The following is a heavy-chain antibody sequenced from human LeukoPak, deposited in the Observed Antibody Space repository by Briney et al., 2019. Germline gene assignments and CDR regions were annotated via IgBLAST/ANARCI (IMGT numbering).Heavy chain of an antibody. Sequence: RASVKVSCKASGFTFTSSAVQWVRQARGQRLEWMGWIVGGSGNKKYAQKFQERVTITRDMSTSTAYMELSSLRSEDTAVYYCAAPGGYCSGGSCPQDYYYYGMDVWGKGTTVTVSS. CDR3: AAPGGYCSGGSCPQDYYYYGMDV. J-gene: IGHJ6*04. V-gene: IGHV1-58*01. D-gene: IGHD2-15*01. CDR2: IVGGSGNK. CDR1: GFTFTSSA.